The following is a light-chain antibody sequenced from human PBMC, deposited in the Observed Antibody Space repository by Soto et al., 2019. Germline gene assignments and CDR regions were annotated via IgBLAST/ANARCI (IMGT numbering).Light chain of an antibody. CDR1: SSDLGSYNL. V-gene: IGLV2-23*02. Sequence: QSVLTQPASVSGSPGQSVTISCTGTSSDLGSYNLVSWYQQHPGKAPKLIIFQVTKRPSGVSNHFSASKSGNTASLTISGLQAEDEAVYYCSSYADGSHVVFGGGTQLTVL. CDR3: SSYADGSHVV. J-gene: IGLJ2*01. CDR2: QVT.